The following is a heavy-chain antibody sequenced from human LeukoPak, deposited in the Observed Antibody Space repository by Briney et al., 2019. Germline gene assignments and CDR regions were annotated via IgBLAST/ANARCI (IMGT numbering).Heavy chain of an antibody. CDR3: ARVGNRYYYDSSGYFFSF. J-gene: IGHJ4*02. CDR1: GYSFTSYW. D-gene: IGHD3-22*01. CDR2: IYPGDSDT. V-gene: IGHV5-51*01. Sequence: GESLKISCKGSGYSFTSYWIGWVRQMPGKGLEWMGIIYPGDSDTRYSPSFQGQVTISADKSISTAYLQWSSLKASDTAMYYCARVGNRYYYDSSGYFFSFWGQGTLVTVSS.